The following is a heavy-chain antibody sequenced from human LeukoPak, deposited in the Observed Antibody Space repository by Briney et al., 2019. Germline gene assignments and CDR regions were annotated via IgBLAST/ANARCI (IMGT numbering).Heavy chain of an antibody. CDR2: IWHDGRSI. V-gene: IGHV3-33*06. CDR3: AKGFSTLWVNYFDD. Sequence: PGGSLRLSCVASGFSFSPHGMHWVRQAPGKGLEWVAVIWHDGRSIYNEDSVKGRFTISRDTSENTVYLQMNSLRAEDTAVYYCAKGFSTLWVNYFDDWGQGTPVTVSS. CDR1: GFSFSPHG. J-gene: IGHJ4*02. D-gene: IGHD2-21*01.